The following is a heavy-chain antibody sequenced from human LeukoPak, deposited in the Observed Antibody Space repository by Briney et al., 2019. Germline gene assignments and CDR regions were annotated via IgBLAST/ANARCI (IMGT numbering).Heavy chain of an antibody. V-gene: IGHV3-11*04. CDR1: GFTFSNAW. CDR2: ISPSGDIT. J-gene: IGHJ6*03. Sequence: PGGSLRLSCAASGFTFSNAWMSWVRQAPGKGLEWVSGISPSGDITYYADSVKGRFTISRDNAKNSLYLQMNSLRAEDTAVYYCARDTSSWVYSYGYYFYYYYMDVWGKGTTVTDSS. D-gene: IGHD5-18*01. CDR3: ARDTSSWVYSYGYYFYYYYMDV.